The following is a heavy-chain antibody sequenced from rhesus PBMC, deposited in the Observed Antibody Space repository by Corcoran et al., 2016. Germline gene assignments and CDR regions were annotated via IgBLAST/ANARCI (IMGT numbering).Heavy chain of an antibody. D-gene: IGHD2-2*01. J-gene: IGHJ4*01. V-gene: IGHV3S25*01. CDR2: IHSGGGRT. CDR3: AKAWGGYCTSTTCYAYHFDY. Sequence: EVQLVESGGGLAKPGGSLRLSCAASGFTFSSYWMNGVRKAPGKGLGGGPRIHSGGGRTYYADSVKGRFTISRDNSKNTLSLQMNSRRAEDTAVYYCAKAWGGYCTSTTCYAYHFDYWGQGVLVTVSS. CDR1: GFTFSSYW.